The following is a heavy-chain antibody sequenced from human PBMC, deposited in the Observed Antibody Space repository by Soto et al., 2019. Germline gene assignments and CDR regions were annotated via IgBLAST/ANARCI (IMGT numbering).Heavy chain of an antibody. CDR1: GFTFSSYG. D-gene: IGHD4-17*01. CDR2: ISYDGSNK. CDR3: AKARLTTVVPSDPLFDY. V-gene: IGHV3-30*18. J-gene: IGHJ4*02. Sequence: QVQLVESGGGVVQPGRSLRLSCAASGFTFSSYGMHWVRQAPGKGLEWVAVISYDGSNKYYADSVKGRFTISRDNSKNKLYLQMNGLRAEDTAVYYCAKARLTTVVPSDPLFDYWGQGTLVTVSS.